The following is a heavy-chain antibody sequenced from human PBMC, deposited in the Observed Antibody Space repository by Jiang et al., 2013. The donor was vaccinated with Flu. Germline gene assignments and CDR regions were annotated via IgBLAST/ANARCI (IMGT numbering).Heavy chain of an antibody. CDR2: ISGSGAST. Sequence: VQLLESGGGLVQPGGSLRLSCAASGFSFSNYAMTWVRQAPGKGLEWVSSISGSGASTYYADSLKGRFTISRDNSKNTLYLQMNTLRAEDTALYYCAKETDIVVVPAKALDSWGQGTLVAVSS. D-gene: IGHD2-21*02. V-gene: IGHV3-23*01. CDR3: AKETDIVVVPAKALDS. J-gene: IGHJ4*02. CDR1: GFSFSNYA.